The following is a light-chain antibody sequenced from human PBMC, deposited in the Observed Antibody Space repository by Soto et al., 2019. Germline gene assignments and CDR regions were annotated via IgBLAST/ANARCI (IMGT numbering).Light chain of an antibody. Sequence: EIVLTQSPGTLSLFPGERATLSSRASQSVSSSYLSWYQQKPGQAPRLLIYGASSRATGIPDRFSGSGSGTDFALTISRLEPEDFAVYYCQEYGSSPYTFGQGTKLEIK. J-gene: IGKJ2*01. CDR1: QSVSSSY. CDR2: GAS. V-gene: IGKV3-20*01. CDR3: QEYGSSPYT.